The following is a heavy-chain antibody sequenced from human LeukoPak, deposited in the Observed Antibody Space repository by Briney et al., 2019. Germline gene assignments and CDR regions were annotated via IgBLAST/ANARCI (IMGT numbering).Heavy chain of an antibody. CDR2: ISGSGGST. Sequence: PGGSLRLSCAASGFTFSSYSMNWVRQAPGKGLEWVSAISGSGGSTYYADSVKGRFTISRDNSKNTLYLQMNSLRAEDTAVYYCASLGYCSGGSCYYFDYWGQGTLVTVSS. J-gene: IGHJ4*02. D-gene: IGHD2-15*01. CDR1: GFTFSSYS. CDR3: ASLGYCSGGSCYYFDY. V-gene: IGHV3-23*01.